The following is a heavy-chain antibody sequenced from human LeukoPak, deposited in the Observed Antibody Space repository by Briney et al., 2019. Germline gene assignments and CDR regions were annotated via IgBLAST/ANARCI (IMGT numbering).Heavy chain of an antibody. Sequence: PGGSQRLSCAASGFTFSNHWMHWVRQAPGKGLVWVSRINGDGTTTNYADSVKGRFTISRDNLKNTLYLQMNSLRAEDTAVYYCARDIPLESWGQGTLVTVSS. CDR1: GFTFSNHW. J-gene: IGHJ5*02. CDR2: INGDGTTT. D-gene: IGHD2/OR15-2a*01. V-gene: IGHV3-74*01. CDR3: ARDIPLES.